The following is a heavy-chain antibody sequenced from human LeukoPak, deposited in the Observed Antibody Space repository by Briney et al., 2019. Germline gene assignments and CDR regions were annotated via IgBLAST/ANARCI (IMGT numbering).Heavy chain of an antibody. CDR1: GFTFSSYA. CDR2: FSGTSTN. Sequence: GGSLRLSCAASGFTFSSYAMSWVRQAPGKGLEWVSTFSGTSTNSYADAVKGRVTISRDNSKNTLYLQMNSLRAEDTAVYYCAKGLRTGLAGPFDNWGQGTLVTVSS. J-gene: IGHJ4*02. D-gene: IGHD6-19*01. CDR3: AKGLRTGLAGPFDN. V-gene: IGHV3-23*01.